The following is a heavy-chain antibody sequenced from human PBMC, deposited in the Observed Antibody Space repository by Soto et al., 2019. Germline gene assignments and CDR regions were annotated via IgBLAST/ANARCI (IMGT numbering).Heavy chain of an antibody. CDR3: ARGVIVATIKIAAFDI. D-gene: IGHD5-12*01. CDR1: GYTFTSYG. J-gene: IGHJ3*02. CDR2: ISAYNGNT. V-gene: IGHV1-18*01. Sequence: GASVKVSCKASGYTFTSYGISWVRQAPGQGLEWMGRISAYNGNTNYAQKLQGRVTMTTDTSTSTAYMELSSLRSEDTAVYYCARGVIVATIKIAAFDIWGQGTVVTVSS.